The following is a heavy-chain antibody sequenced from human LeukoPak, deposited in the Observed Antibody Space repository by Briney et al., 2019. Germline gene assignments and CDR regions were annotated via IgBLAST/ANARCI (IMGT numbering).Heavy chain of an antibody. CDR3: ARGGVGAGN. D-gene: IGHD1-26*01. Sequence: PSETLSLTCRVSDGSLDNSSYYWGWIRQPPGKGLGWIRTIYYSGSTFYNPSLKSRVPVSVDTSKKQFYLRLTSVTAPDTAVYYCARGGVGAGNWGQGTLVTVSS. V-gene: IGHV4-39*01. CDR1: DGSLDNSSYY. CDR2: IYYSGST. J-gene: IGHJ4*02.